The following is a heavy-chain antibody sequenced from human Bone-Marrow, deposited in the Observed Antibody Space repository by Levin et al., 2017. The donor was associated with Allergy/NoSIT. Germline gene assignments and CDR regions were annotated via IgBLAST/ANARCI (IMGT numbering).Heavy chain of an antibody. J-gene: IGHJ2*01. D-gene: IGHD2-21*01. Sequence: GESLKISCAASGFTLTTYDMHWVRQAPGKGLEWVSAIGAAIGDTYYADSVKGRFTISVDKAKDSLYLQMNSLEAGDTAVYYCARESLGDRCDYYYWYFNLWGRGTLVTVSS. CDR2: IGAAIGDT. CDR3: ARESLGDRCDYYYWYFNL. V-gene: IGHV3-13*01. CDR1: GFTLTTYD.